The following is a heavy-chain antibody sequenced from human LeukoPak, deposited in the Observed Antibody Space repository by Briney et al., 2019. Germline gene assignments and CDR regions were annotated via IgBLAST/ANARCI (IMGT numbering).Heavy chain of an antibody. CDR2: SRNKANSYTT. V-gene: IGHV3-72*01. CDR3: IRVNNGYAKDFDY. J-gene: IGHJ4*02. D-gene: IGHD2-8*01. Sequence: GGSLRLSCAASGFTFSSYEMNWVRQAPGKGLEWVGRSRNKANSYTTEYAASVRGRFTISRDDSKNSLYLQMNSLKIEDTAVYYCIRVNNGYAKDFDYWGQGTLVTVSS. CDR1: GFTFSSYE.